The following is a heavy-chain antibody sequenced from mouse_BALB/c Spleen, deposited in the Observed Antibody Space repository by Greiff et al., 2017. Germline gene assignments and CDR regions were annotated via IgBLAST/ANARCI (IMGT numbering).Heavy chain of an antibody. CDR3: ARYDGFAY. Sequence: EVKLVESGGGLVQPGGSRKLSCAASGFTFSSFGMHWVRQAPEKGLEWVAYISSGSSTIYYADTVKGRFTISRDNPKNTLLLQMTSLRSEDTAMYDCARYDGFAYWGQGPLVTVSA. V-gene: IGHV5-17*02. D-gene: IGHD2-3*01. CDR2: ISSGSSTI. J-gene: IGHJ3*01. CDR1: GFTFSSFG.